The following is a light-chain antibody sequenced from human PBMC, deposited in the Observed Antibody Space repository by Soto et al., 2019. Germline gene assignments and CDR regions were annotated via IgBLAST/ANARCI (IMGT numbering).Light chain of an antibody. CDR1: QSLLYSSTNKNY. Sequence: IVMTQSPDFLGVSLGERATINCKSSQSLLYSSTNKNYLVWYQQKPGQPPKVLIHWATTRESGVPDRFSGSGSGTDFTLTISSLHPEDVALYYCQQYYSTPPTFGQGTRLEIK. CDR3: QQYYSTPPT. V-gene: IGKV4-1*01. J-gene: IGKJ5*01. CDR2: WAT.